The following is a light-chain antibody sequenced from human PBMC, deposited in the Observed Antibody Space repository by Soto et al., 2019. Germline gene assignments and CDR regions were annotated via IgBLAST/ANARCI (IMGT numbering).Light chain of an antibody. V-gene: IGKV3-20*01. CDR3: QRYDHWPPWT. Sequence: VWTQYPGNRSLSGERRATLACRTIQSVSSSYLAWYQQKPGQAPRLLIYGASSRATGIPARFSGSGSGTEFNLTVIRLQSADFAVYYCQRYDHWPPWTFGQGTKVEIK. CDR2: GAS. J-gene: IGKJ1*01. CDR1: QSVSSSY.